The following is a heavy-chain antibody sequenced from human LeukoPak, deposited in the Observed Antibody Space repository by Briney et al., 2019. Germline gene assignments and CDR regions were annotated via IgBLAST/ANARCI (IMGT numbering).Heavy chain of an antibody. CDR1: GGSISSRY. J-gene: IGHJ6*03. Sequence: SETLSLTCTVSGGSISSRYWTWIRQSPGKGLEWIGYIYYSGSTNYNPSLKSRVTISVDTSKNQFSLKLSSVTAADTAVYYCASGYSSSWLPYYYYYYMDVWGKGTTVTVSS. D-gene: IGHD6-13*01. CDR3: ASGYSSSWLPYYYYYYMDV. V-gene: IGHV4-59*08. CDR2: IYYSGST.